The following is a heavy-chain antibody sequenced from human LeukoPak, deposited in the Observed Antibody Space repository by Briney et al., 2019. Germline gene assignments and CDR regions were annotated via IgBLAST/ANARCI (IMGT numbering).Heavy chain of an antibody. CDR3: AKSRSSGWCGYFDY. V-gene: IGHV3-23*01. J-gene: IGHJ4*02. CDR1: GFTFSSYA. CDR2: ISVSGSST. Sequence: GGSLRLSCAASGFTFSSYAMSWVRQAPGKGLEWVSAISVSGSSTYYADSVKGRFTISRDNSKNTLYLQMNSLRAEDTAVYYCAKSRSSGWCGYFDYWGQGTLVTVSS. D-gene: IGHD6-19*01.